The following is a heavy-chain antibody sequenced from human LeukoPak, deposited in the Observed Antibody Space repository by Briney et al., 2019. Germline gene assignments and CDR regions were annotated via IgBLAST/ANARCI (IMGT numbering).Heavy chain of an antibody. V-gene: IGHV4-34*01. CDR1: GGSFSGYY. Sequence: SETLSLTCAVYGGSFSGYYWSWIRQPPGKGLEWIGEINHSGSTYYNASLKSRVTISVDTSKNQFSLRLSSVTATDTAVYYCARRRGVYYFDYWGQGTLVTVSS. CDR2: INHSGST. J-gene: IGHJ4*02. CDR3: ARRRGVYYFDY. D-gene: IGHD3-10*01.